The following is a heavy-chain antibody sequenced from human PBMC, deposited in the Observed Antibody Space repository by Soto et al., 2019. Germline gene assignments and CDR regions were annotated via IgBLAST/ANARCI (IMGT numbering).Heavy chain of an antibody. D-gene: IGHD3-22*01. V-gene: IGHV1-18*04. J-gene: IGHJ3*02. CDR2: ISAYNGNT. CDR1: GYTFTSYG. CDR3: ARDRKVEYDSSGYPFDI. Sequence: VSSVKVSCKASGYTFTSYGISWVRQAPGQGLEWMGWISAYNGNTNYAQKLQGRVTMTTDTSTSTAYKELRSLRPDDTAVYYCARDRKVEYDSSGYPFDIWGQGTMVTVSS.